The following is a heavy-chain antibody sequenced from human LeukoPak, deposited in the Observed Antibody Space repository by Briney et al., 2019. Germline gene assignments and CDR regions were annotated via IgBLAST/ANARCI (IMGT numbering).Heavy chain of an antibody. D-gene: IGHD6-6*01. Sequence: GGSLRLSCAASGFTFSTNWMSWVRQAPGKGLEWVSYISGSSSTIYYADSVKGRFTISRDNAKNSLYVQMNSLRAEDTAVYYCARDRARTFDYWGQGTLVTVSS. V-gene: IGHV3-48*01. J-gene: IGHJ4*02. CDR2: ISGSSSTI. CDR1: GFTFSTNW. CDR3: ARDRARTFDY.